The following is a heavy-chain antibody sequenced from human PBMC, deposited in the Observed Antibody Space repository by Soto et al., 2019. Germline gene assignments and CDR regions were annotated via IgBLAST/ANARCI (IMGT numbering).Heavy chain of an antibody. CDR1: GFRFWTYS. D-gene: IGHD5-12*01. J-gene: IGHJ3*01. Sequence: EVQLLESGGGLVQPGESLRLSCAASGFRFWTYSMSWVRQAPGKGLEWVSGISGDGSVTSYADSLKGRFTVSRDNSKDTLFLQMNTLRVEDTAVYYCAKTRLYDNNDYHRDGFDVWGPGTAVTVS. CDR2: ISGDGSVT. CDR3: AKTRLYDNNDYHRDGFDV. V-gene: IGHV3-23*01.